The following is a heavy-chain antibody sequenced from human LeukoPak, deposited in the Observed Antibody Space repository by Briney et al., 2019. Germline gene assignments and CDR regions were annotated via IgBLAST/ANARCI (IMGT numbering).Heavy chain of an antibody. CDR3: AKHIYGVVSIQQ. CDR2: IRSKAYGGTT. J-gene: IGHJ1*01. CDR1: GFTFGDYA. V-gene: IGHV3-49*03. Sequence: GRSLRLSCTASGFTFGDYAMSWFRQAPAKGLEWVAFIRSKAYGGTTEYAESVKGRFTISRDDSKSIAHLQMNSLKTEDTAVYYCAKHIYGVVSIQQWGQGTLVTVSS. D-gene: IGHD3-3*01.